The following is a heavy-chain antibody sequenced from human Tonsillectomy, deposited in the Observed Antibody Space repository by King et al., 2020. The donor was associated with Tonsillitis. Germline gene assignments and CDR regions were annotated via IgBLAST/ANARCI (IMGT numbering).Heavy chain of an antibody. J-gene: IGHJ6*02. CDR3: ARRDGALDYYYYGMDV. V-gene: IGHV3-30-3*01. CDR1: GFTFSSYA. Sequence: HVQLVESGGGVVQPGRSLRLSCAASGFTFSSYAMHWVRQAPGKGLEWVAVISFDGSNKDYAASVKGRFTISRDNSKNTLSLQMNSLRTEDTAVDFCARRDGALDYYYYGMDVWGQGTTVTVSS. D-gene: IGHD4-17*01. CDR2: ISFDGSNK.